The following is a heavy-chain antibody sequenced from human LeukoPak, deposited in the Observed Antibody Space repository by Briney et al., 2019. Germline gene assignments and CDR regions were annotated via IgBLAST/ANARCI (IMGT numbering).Heavy chain of an antibody. J-gene: IGHJ4*02. D-gene: IGHD6-6*01. CDR3: AALYSSFSYFDY. CDR2: IYYSGST. CDR1: GGSISSHY. V-gene: IGHV4-59*11. Sequence: SETLSLTCTVSGGSISSHYWSWIRQPPGKGLEWIGYIYYSGSTNYNPSLKSRVTISVDTSKNQFSLKLSSVTAADTAVYYCAALYSSFSYFDYWGQGTLVTVSS.